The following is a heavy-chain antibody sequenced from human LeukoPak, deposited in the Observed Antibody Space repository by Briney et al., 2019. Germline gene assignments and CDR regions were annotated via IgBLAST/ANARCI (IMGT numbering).Heavy chain of an antibody. CDR2: INHSGST. CDR1: GYSISSGYY. Sequence: SETLSLTCSVSGYSISSGYYWGWIRQPPGKGLEWIGEINHSGSTNYNPSLKSRVTISVDTSKNQFSLKLSSVTAADTAVYYCARGPGLGYCSSTSCYTAVVYWGQGTLVTVSS. D-gene: IGHD2-2*02. J-gene: IGHJ4*02. V-gene: IGHV4-38-2*02. CDR3: ARGPGLGYCSSTSCYTAVVY.